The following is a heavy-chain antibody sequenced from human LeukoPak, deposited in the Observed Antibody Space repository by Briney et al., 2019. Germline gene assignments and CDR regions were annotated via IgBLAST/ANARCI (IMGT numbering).Heavy chain of an antibody. V-gene: IGHV1-8*01. D-gene: IGHD5-18*01. Sequence: ASVTVSCKASGYTFTSYDINWVRQATGQGLEWMGYMNPNSGNTVYAQKFQGRVTMTRNTSISTAYMELSSLRSEDTAIYYCARRIRQDEYWGQGTLVAVS. CDR3: ARRIRQDEY. CDR2: MNPNSGNT. CDR1: GYTFTSYD. J-gene: IGHJ4*02.